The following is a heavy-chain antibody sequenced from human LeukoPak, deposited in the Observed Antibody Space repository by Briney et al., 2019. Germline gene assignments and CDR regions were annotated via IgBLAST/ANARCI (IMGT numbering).Heavy chain of an antibody. V-gene: IGHV3-7*01. Sequence: GGSLRLSCAASGFTFSSYWMSWVRQAPGKGLEWVANIKQDGSEKYYVDSVKGRFTISRDNAKNSLYLQMNSLRAEDTAVYYCAREDIVVVPTAVEYMDVWGKGTTVTVSS. CDR2: IKQDGSEK. D-gene: IGHD2-2*01. CDR3: AREDIVVVPTAVEYMDV. CDR1: GFTFSSYW. J-gene: IGHJ6*03.